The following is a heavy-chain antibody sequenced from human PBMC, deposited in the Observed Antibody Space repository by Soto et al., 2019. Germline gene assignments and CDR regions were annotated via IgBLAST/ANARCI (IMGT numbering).Heavy chain of an antibody. V-gene: IGHV3-74*01. D-gene: IGHD3-10*01. Sequence: PGGSLRLSCAASGSTFSSYWMHWVRQAPGKGLVWVSRINSDGSSTSYADSVKGRFTISRDNAKNTLYLQMNSLRAEDTAVYYCARSALYGSGSFSYWGQGTLVTVSS. J-gene: IGHJ4*02. CDR2: INSDGSST. CDR1: GSTFSSYW. CDR3: ARSALYGSGSFSY.